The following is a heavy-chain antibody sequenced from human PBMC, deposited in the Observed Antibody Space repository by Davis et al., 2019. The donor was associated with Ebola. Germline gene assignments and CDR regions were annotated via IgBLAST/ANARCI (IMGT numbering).Heavy chain of an antibody. D-gene: IGHD2-21*02. J-gene: IGHJ6*02. V-gene: IGHV3-9*01. Sequence: GGSLRLSCAASGFTFDDYAMHWVRQPPGKGLEWVSSISWNSDSIGYADSVKGRFTISRDNAKSSLYLQMSSLRAEDTAFYYCAKGVTGTYYYGMDVWGQGTTVTVSS. CDR1: GFTFDDYA. CDR2: ISWNSDSI. CDR3: AKGVTGTYYYGMDV.